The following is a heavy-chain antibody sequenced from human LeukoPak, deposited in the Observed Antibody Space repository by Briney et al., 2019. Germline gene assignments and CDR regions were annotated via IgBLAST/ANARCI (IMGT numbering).Heavy chain of an antibody. CDR3: AKDSRSYDSSGYLDY. CDR2: ISWNSGSI. J-gene: IGHJ4*02. V-gene: IGHV3-9*03. Sequence: GRSLRLSCAASGFTFDDYAMHWVRQAPGKGLEWVSGISWNSGSIGYADSVKGRFTISRDNAKNSLYLQMNSLRAEDMALYYCAKDSRSYDSSGYLDYWGQGTLVTVSS. D-gene: IGHD3-22*01. CDR1: GFTFDDYA.